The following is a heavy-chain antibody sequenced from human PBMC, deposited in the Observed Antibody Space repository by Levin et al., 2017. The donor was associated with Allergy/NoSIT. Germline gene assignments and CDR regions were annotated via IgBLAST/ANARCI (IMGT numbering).Heavy chain of an antibody. CDR1: GFTVTRNY. J-gene: IGHJ3*02. CDR3: AREGDYRAFDI. Sequence: GGSLRLSCVASGFTVTRNYMSWVRQAPGKGLEWVSVIYSGGITYYADSVKGRFTVSRDNSKNTLYLQMNNLRAEDTAIYYCAREGDYRAFDIWGQGTMVSVSS. V-gene: IGHV3-53*01. D-gene: IGHD4-17*01. CDR2: IYSGGIT.